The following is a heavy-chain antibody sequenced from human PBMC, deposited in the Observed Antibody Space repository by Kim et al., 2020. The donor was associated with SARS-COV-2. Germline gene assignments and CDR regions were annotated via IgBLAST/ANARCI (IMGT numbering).Heavy chain of an antibody. V-gene: IGHV4-34*01. J-gene: IGHJ6*02. Sequence: SETLSLTCAVYGGSFSGFYWHWVRQPPGKGLEWIGEIYYSGDTMYNPSLKSRVTISVDTSKNQFSLKLTSVTAADTALYYCVRGRSSVGGDYGCFHSMDVWAQGTTVTVSS. CDR2: IYYSGDT. CDR1: GGSFSGFY. CDR3: VRGRSSVGGDYGCFHSMDV. D-gene: IGHD4-17*01.